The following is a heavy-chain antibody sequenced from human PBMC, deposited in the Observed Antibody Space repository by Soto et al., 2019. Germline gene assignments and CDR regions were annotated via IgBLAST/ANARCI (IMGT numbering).Heavy chain of an antibody. CDR1: GYTFNYYG. J-gene: IGHJ4*02. CDR2: ISCYNGDT. CDR3: VRKPTGHPYDY. V-gene: IGHV1-18*01. D-gene: IGHD1-1*01. Sequence: QVQLVQSGAEVKKPGASVKVSCKASGYTFNYYGISWVRQAPGQGPEWMGWISCYNGDTSYAQNFQGRVTLTTDTSTSTVDMELRSLRSDDTAVYYCVRKPTGHPYDYWGQGTLVTVSS.